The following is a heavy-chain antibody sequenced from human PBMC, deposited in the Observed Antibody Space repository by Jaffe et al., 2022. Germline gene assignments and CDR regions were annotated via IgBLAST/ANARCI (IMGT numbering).Heavy chain of an antibody. V-gene: IGHV4-59*01. CDR2: IYYSGST. CDR3: ARIPSGYSSGWYYMDV. CDR1: GGSISSYY. D-gene: IGHD6-19*01. J-gene: IGHJ6*03. Sequence: QVQLQESGPGLVKPSETLSLTCTVSGGSISSYYWSWIRQPPGKGLEWIGYIYYSGSTNYNPSLKSRVTISVDTSKNQFSLKLSSVTAADTAVYYCARIPSGYSSGWYYMDVWGKGTTVTVSS.